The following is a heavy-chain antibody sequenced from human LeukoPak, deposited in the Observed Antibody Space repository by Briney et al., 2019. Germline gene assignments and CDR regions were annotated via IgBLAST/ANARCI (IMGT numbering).Heavy chain of an antibody. CDR3: ARDKTPLYWYFDL. Sequence: GGSLRLSCAASGFTFDDYGMSWVRQAPGKGLEWVSGINWNGGGTGYADSVRGRFTISRDNAKNSLYLQMNSLRAEDTAFYYCARDKTPLYWYFDLWGRGTLVTVSS. CDR1: GFTFDDYG. CDR2: INWNGGGT. V-gene: IGHV3-20*04. J-gene: IGHJ2*01.